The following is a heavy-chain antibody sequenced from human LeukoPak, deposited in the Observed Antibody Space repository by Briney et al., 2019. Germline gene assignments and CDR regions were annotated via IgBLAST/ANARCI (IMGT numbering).Heavy chain of an antibody. CDR1: GGSISSGSYY. CDR2: IYTSGST. J-gene: IGHJ5*02. V-gene: IGHV4-61*02. D-gene: IGHD1-26*01. Sequence: SETLSLTCTVSGGSISSGSYYWSWIRQPAGKGLEWIGRIYTSGSTNYNPSRKSRVTISVDTSKNQFSLKLSSVTAADTAVYYCARDQVVGATDPWGQGTLVTVSS. CDR3: ARDQVVGATDP.